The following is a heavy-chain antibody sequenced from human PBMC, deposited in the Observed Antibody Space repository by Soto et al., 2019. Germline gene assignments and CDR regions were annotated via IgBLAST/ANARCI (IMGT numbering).Heavy chain of an antibody. D-gene: IGHD3-10*01. Sequence: QVQLQESGPGLLKPSQTLSLTCTVSGDSISSGGYYWSWIRQHPGKGLECIGYIYDSGSTYYNPSLKSRLTIPVDTSKNQFSLNLTSVTAADTAVYYCARASYSRVRGGFSDYWGQGTLVTVSS. V-gene: IGHV4-31*03. CDR3: ARASYSRVRGGFSDY. CDR1: GDSISSGGYY. CDR2: IYDSGST. J-gene: IGHJ4*02.